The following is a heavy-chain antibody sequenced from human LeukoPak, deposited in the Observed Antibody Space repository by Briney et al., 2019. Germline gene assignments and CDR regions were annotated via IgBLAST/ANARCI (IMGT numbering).Heavy chain of an antibody. CDR3: ARGTYNWNVAVFDY. CDR2: IYYSGST. CDR1: GGSISSSSYY. J-gene: IGHJ4*02. D-gene: IGHD1-20*01. Sequence: SETLSLTCTVSGGSISSSSYYWGWIRQPPGKGLEWIGSIYYSGSTYYNPSLKSRVTISVDKSKNQFSLKLSSVTAADTAVYYCARGTYNWNVAVFDYWGQGTLVTVSS. V-gene: IGHV4-39*07.